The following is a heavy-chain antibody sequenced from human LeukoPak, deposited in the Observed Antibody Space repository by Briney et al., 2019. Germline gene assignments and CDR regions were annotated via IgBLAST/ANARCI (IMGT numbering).Heavy chain of an antibody. Sequence: GGSLRLSCTASGFTFGDYAMSWFRQAPGKGLEWVGFIRSKAYGGTTEYAASVKGRFTISRDDSKSIAYLQMNSLKTEDTAVYYCTRGSGYGDYKAFDIWGQGTMVTVSS. CDR3: TRGSGYGDYKAFDI. D-gene: IGHD4-17*01. J-gene: IGHJ3*02. CDR2: IRSKAYGGTT. V-gene: IGHV3-49*03. CDR1: GFTFGDYA.